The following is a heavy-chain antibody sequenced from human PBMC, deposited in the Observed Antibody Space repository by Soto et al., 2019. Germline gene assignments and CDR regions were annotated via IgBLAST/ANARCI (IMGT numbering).Heavy chain of an antibody. CDR3: ARLRSGYYDSSGNYYYYGMDV. J-gene: IGHJ6*02. Sequence: GESLKISCKGAGYSFTNYWIGWVRQMPGKGLEWMGIIYPGDSDTRHSPSFQGQVTISADKSISTAYLQWSSLKASDTAMYYCARLRSGYYDSSGNYYYYGMDVWGQGTTVTVSS. CDR2: IYPGDSDT. CDR1: GYSFTNYW. D-gene: IGHD3-22*01. V-gene: IGHV5-51*01.